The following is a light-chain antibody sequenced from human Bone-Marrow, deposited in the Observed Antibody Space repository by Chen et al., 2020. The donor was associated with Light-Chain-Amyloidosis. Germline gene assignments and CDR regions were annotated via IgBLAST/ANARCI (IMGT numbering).Light chain of an antibody. Sequence: QSVFTKPPSASAAPGQEVTISCSGSNSNIASNYVSWYQHPPGTAPKLLIYDSDNRPSKIPDRCSGSQSGTSATLGITGLQTGDEADYYCEAWDSSLSAVVFGGGTKLTVL. V-gene: IGLV1-51*01. CDR3: EAWDSSLSAVV. J-gene: IGLJ2*01. CDR2: DSD. CDR1: NSNIASNY.